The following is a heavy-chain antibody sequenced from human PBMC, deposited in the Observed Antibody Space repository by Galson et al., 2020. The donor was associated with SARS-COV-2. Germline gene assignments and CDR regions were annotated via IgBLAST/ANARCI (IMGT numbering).Heavy chain of an antibody. V-gene: IGHV4-59*01. Sequence: SETLSLTCTVSGGSISGNYWTWIRQLPGKGLEYIGYIYSGTNNYNPTNYNPSLKSRLTISVDTSKNQFSLTLSSVTAADTAVYYCATWISSGLRTDAFNIWGQGTMVKVSS. CDR2: IYSGTNNYNPT. CDR1: GGSISGNY. J-gene: IGHJ3*02. D-gene: IGHD3-22*01. CDR3: ATWISSGLRTDAFNI.